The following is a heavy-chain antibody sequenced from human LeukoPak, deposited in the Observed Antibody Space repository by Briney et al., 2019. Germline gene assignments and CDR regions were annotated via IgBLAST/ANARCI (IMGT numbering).Heavy chain of an antibody. D-gene: IGHD4-23*01. CDR2: INWNGGST. CDR1: GFTFDDYG. J-gene: IGHJ6*03. V-gene: IGHV3-20*04. Sequence: PGGSLRLSCAASGFTFDDYGMSWVRQAPGKGLEWVSGINWNGGSTGYADSVKGRFTISRDNAKNSLYLQMDSLRAEDTALYYCARGVATGGYYYYIDVWGKGTTVTVSS. CDR3: ARGVATGGYYYYIDV.